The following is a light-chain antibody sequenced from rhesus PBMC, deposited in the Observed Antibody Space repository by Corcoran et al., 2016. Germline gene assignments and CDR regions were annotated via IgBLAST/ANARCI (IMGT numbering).Light chain of an antibody. CDR3: QQYDDLPFT. CDR2: AAS. CDR1: QGISSW. Sequence: DIQMTQSPSSLSASVGDKVTITCHASQGISSWLAWYQQKTGKAPKPLIYAASSLKSGVPSRFSVSGSVTDYTLTSSSRQPEDFATDYCQQYDDLPFTFGPVTKLDIK. J-gene: IGKJ3*01. V-gene: IGKV1-19*01.